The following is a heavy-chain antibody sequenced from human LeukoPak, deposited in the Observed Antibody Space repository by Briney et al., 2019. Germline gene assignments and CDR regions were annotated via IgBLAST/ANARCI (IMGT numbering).Heavy chain of an antibody. CDR3: ARIVGATRPFDY. CDR1: GGSFNGYY. D-gene: IGHD1-26*01. V-gene: IGHV4-34*01. Sequence: SETLSLTCAVYGGSFNGYYWSWIRQPPGKGLEWIGEINHSGSTNYNPSLKSRVTISIDTSKNQFSLKLSSVTAADTAVYYCARIVGATRPFDYWGQGTLVTVSS. CDR2: INHSGST. J-gene: IGHJ4*02.